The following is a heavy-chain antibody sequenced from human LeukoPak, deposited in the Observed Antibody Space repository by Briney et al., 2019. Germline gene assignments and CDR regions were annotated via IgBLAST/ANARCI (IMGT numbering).Heavy chain of an antibody. J-gene: IGHJ4*02. D-gene: IGHD1-1*01. CDR3: AKEWQRYSKRPDY. CDR2: IGVNGYMT. V-gene: IGHV3-23*01. Sequence: GGSLRLSCAASGFTLSGYGMHWFRQAPGKGLEGVSVIGVNGYMTSYADYVKGRFTISRDNSKNTLYLQMNSLGVDDTAVYYCAKEWQRYSKRPDYWGQGTLVTVSS. CDR1: GFTLSGYG.